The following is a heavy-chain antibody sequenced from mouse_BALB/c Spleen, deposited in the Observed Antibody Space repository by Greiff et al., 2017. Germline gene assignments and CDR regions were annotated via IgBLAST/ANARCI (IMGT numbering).Heavy chain of an antibody. Sequence: VQLKQSGAELVKPGASVKLSCTASGFNIKDTYMHWVKQRPEQGLEWIGRIDPANGNTKYDPKFQGKATITADTSSNTAYLQLSSLTSEDTAVYCCASGNYADYWGQGTSVTVSS. D-gene: IGHD2-1*01. V-gene: IGHV14-3*02. CDR1: GFNIKDTY. CDR2: IDPANGNT. CDR3: ASGNYADY. J-gene: IGHJ4*01.